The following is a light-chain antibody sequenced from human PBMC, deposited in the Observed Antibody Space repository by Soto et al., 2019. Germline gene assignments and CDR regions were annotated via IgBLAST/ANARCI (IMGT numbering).Light chain of an antibody. CDR2: ENN. CDR3: GTWDSSLSAWV. Sequence: QSVLTQPPSVSAAPGQKVTISCSGSSSNIGNNYVSWYQQLPGTAPKLLIYENNKRPSGIPDRFSGSKSGTSATLGITGLQTGDEADYYCGTWDSSLSAWVFGGGTKLIVL. J-gene: IGLJ3*02. CDR1: SSNIGNNY. V-gene: IGLV1-51*02.